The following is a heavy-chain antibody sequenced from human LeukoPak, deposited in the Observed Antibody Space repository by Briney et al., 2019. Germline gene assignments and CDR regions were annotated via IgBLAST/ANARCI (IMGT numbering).Heavy chain of an antibody. J-gene: IGHJ3*02. V-gene: IGHV3-30-3*01. D-gene: IGHD3-9*01. CDR1: GFTFSSYA. CDR3: ARGLLSITIFSPDAFDI. CDR2: ISYDGSNK. Sequence: GGSLRLSCAASGFTFSSYAMHWVRQAPGKGLEWVAVISYDGSNKYYADSVKGRFTISRDNSKNTLYLQMNSLRAEDTAVYYCARGLLSITIFSPDAFDIWGQGTMVTVSS.